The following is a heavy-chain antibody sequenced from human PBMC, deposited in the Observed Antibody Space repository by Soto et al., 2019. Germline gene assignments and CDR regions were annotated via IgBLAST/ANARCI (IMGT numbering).Heavy chain of an antibody. CDR1: GYSFTRSG. Sequence: ASVKVSYKASGYSFTRSGISWVRQAPGQGLEWMGWISSYNGDTNYAQTFQGRVTMTTDTSTSTVHMEVRSLRSDDTAVYYCAREGVAPYYYYGMDVWGQGTPVTVSS. D-gene: IGHD5-12*01. J-gene: IGHJ6*02. CDR2: ISSYNGDT. V-gene: IGHV1-18*01. CDR3: AREGVAPYYYYGMDV.